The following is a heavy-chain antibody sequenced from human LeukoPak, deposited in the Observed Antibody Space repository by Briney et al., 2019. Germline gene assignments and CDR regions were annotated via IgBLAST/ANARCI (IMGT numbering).Heavy chain of an antibody. CDR3: ASLEVAVAGNYYYYYMDV. V-gene: IGHV4-59*12. J-gene: IGHJ6*03. CDR2: IYYSGST. D-gene: IGHD6-19*01. Sequence: SETPSLTCTVSGGSISSYYWSWIRQPPGKGLEWIGYIYYSGSTNYNPSLKSRVTISVDTSKNQFSLKLSSVTAADTAVYYCASLEVAVAGNYYYYYMDVWGKGTTVTVSS. CDR1: GGSISSYY.